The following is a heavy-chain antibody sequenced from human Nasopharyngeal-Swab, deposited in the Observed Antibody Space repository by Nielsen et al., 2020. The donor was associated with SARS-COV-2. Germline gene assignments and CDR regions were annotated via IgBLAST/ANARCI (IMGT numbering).Heavy chain of an antibody. CDR1: GSSFTSYW. Sequence: GESLKISCKGSGSSFTSYWISWVRQMPGKGLEWMGRIDPSDSYTNYSPSFQGHVTISADKSISTAYPQWSSLKASDTAMYYCARAGLPDTYYYYYGMDVWGQGTTVTVSS. J-gene: IGHJ6*02. V-gene: IGHV5-10-1*01. CDR3: ARAGLPDTYYYYYGMDV. CDR2: IDPSDSYT. D-gene: IGHD3/OR15-3a*01.